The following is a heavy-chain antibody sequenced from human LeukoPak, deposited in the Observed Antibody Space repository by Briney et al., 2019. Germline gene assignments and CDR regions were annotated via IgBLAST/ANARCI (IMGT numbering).Heavy chain of an antibody. D-gene: IGHD3-10*01. V-gene: IGHV1-2*02. CDR3: AAYDYASGADY. CDR1: GYTFTGYY. Sequence: ASVKVSCKASGYTFTGYYMHWVRQAPGQGLEWMGWINPNSGDPNYAQQFQGRVTMTRDTSISTAYMELSRLRSDDTAVYYCAAYDYASGADYWGQGALVTVSS. J-gene: IGHJ4*02. CDR2: INPNSGDP.